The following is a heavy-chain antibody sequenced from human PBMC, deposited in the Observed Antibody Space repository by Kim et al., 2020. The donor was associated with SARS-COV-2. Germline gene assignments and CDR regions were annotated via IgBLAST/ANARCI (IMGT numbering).Heavy chain of an antibody. V-gene: IGHV1-18*01. J-gene: IGHJ4*02. CDR3: ARDYIAAAGTTGY. D-gene: IGHD6-13*01. Sequence: SAQKLQGRVTMTTDTSTSTAYMELRSLRSDDTAVYYCARDYIAAAGTTGYWGQGTLVTVSS.